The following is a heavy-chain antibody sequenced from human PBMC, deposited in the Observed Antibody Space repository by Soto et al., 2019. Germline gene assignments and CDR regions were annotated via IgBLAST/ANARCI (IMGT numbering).Heavy chain of an antibody. V-gene: IGHV4-59*08. CDR2: IYYNVNT. D-gene: IGHD3-16*01. J-gene: IGHJ5*02. CDR1: GGSISSYY. CDR3: AARGGWFDP. Sequence: SETLSLTCTASGGSISSYYWSWIRQPPGKGLEWIGYIYYNVNTNYNPSLKSRVTISVDTSKNQFSLKLSSVTAADTAVYYCAARGGWFDPWGQGTLVTVSS.